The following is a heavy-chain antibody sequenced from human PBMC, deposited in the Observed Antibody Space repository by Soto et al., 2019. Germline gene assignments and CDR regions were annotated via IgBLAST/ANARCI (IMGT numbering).Heavy chain of an antibody. D-gene: IGHD1-1*01. CDR3: AREGWGTTGSGYYYYMDV. CDR1: GGSISSYY. V-gene: IGHV4-59*01. J-gene: IGHJ6*03. Sequence: SETLSLTCTVSGGSISSYYWSWIRQPPGKGLEWIGYIYYSGSTNYNPSLKSRVTISVDTSKNQFSLKLSSVTAADTAVYYCAREGWGTTGSGYYYYMDVWGKGTTVTVSS. CDR2: IYYSGST.